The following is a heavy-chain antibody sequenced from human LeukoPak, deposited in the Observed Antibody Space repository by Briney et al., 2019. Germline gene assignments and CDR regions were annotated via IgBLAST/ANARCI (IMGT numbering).Heavy chain of an antibody. D-gene: IGHD2-15*01. CDR2: ISSSSSYI. CDR1: GFTFSSYE. Sequence: GGSLRLSCAASGFTFSSYEMDWVRQAPGKGLEWVSSISSSSSYIYYADSVKGRFTISRDNAKNSLYLQMNSLRAEDTAVYYCILSVVAATFDYWGQGTLVTVSS. V-gene: IGHV3-21*01. J-gene: IGHJ4*02. CDR3: ILSVVAATFDY.